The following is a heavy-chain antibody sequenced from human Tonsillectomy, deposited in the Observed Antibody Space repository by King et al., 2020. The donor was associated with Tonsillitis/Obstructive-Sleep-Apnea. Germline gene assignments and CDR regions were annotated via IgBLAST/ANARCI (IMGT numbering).Heavy chain of an antibody. D-gene: IGHD6-13*01. CDR2: ISWDDNK. V-gene: IGHV2-5*02. CDR1: GFSITTSGVG. CDR3: AHNRAPPGWTSDYSLDV. J-gene: IGHJ6*03. Sequence: ITLKEYGPALVKPTQTLTLTCSFSGFSITTSGVGVGWIRQPPGKALEWLAFISWDDNKRYSPTLKSRLTITKDTSKNQVVLTVTNMQPVDTATYYCAHNRAPPGWTSDYSLDVWGKGAPLPVSS.